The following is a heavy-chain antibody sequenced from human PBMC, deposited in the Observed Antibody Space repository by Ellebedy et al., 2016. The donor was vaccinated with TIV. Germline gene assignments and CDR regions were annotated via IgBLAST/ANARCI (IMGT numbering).Heavy chain of an antibody. CDR2: ISYDGSNK. J-gene: IGHJ6*02. CDR3: ARSGSSGVFRGGMDV. D-gene: IGHD2-15*01. Sequence: GESLKISCAASGFTFSSYAMHWVRQAPGKGLEWVAVISYDGSNKYYADSVKGRFTISRDNSKNTLYLQMNSLRAEDTAVYYCARSGSSGVFRGGMDVWGQGTTVTVSS. V-gene: IGHV3-30-3*01. CDR1: GFTFSSYA.